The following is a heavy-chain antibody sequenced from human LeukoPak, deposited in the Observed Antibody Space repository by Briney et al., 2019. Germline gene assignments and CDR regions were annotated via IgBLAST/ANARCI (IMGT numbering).Heavy chain of an antibody. Sequence: PGGSLRLSCAASGFTFSSSGMHWVRQAPGKGLEWVAVLSYDGSNKYYADSVKGRFTISRDNSKDTLYLQINSLRAEDTAVYYCARSDYSGSGSLVYWGQGTLVTVS. CDR2: LSYDGSNK. CDR1: GFTFSSSG. V-gene: IGHV3-30*03. J-gene: IGHJ4*02. D-gene: IGHD3-10*01. CDR3: ARSDYSGSGSLVY.